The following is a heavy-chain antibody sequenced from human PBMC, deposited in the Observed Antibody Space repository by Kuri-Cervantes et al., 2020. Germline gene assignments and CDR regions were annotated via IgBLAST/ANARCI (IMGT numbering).Heavy chain of an antibody. CDR3: AREDGGSI. D-gene: IGHD1-26*01. CDR2: ISYDGSNK. Sequence: GESLKISCAASGFTFSSYAMHWVRQAPGKGLEWVAVISYDGSNKYYADSVKGRFTISRGNSKNTLYLQMNSLRAEDTAVYYCAREDGGSIWGQGTLGTVSS. CDR1: GFTFSSYA. V-gene: IGHV3-30-3*01. J-gene: IGHJ4*02.